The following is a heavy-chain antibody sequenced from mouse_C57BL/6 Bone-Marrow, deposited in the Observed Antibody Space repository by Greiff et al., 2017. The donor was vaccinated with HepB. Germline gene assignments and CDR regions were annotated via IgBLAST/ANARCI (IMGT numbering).Heavy chain of an antibody. CDR1: GYTFTDYE. J-gene: IGHJ2*01. CDR3: TRDHYSRGDFDY. CDR2: IDPETGGT. V-gene: IGHV1-15*01. Sequence: QVQLKESGAELVRPGASVTLSCKASGYTFTDYEMHWVKQTPVHGLEWIGAIDPETGGTAYNQKFKGKAILTADKSSSTAYMELRSLTSEDSAVYYGTRDHYSRGDFDYWGQGTTLTVSS. D-gene: IGHD1-2*01.